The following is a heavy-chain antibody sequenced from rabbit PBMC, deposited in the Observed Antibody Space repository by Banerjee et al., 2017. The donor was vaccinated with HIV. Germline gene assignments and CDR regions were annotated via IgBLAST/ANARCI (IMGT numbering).Heavy chain of an antibody. D-gene: IGHD8-1*01. CDR2: ISGGSGRT. J-gene: IGHJ3*01. V-gene: IGHV1S45*01. CDR1: GFTFSSGHY. Sequence: QEQLVESGGGLVQPEGSLTLTCTASGFTFSSGHYMCWVRQAPGKGLEWIACISGGSGRTWYASWAKGRSTISRISSTTVTLQMTSLTAADTATYFCARDTGSSFSSYGMDLWGQGTLVTVS. CDR3: ARDTGSSFSSYGMDL.